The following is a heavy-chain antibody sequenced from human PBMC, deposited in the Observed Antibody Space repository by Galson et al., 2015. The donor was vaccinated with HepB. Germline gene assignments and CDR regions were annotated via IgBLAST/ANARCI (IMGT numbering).Heavy chain of an antibody. CDR3: SRESDTLVRVVIYDYYGMDV. Sequence: CAISGDSVSSDSATWNWIRQSPSRGLEWLGRTYYKSKWYDDYEVSVKSRMTINPDTYKNPFSLLLKSVTPEDTAVYYCSRESDTLVRVVIYDYYGMDVWGQGTTVTVSS. J-gene: IGHJ6*02. V-gene: IGHV6-1*01. CDR1: GDSVSSDSAT. D-gene: IGHD3-10*01. CDR2: TYYKSKWYD.